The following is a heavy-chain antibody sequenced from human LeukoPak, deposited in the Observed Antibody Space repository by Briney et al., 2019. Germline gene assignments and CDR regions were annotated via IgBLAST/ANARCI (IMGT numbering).Heavy chain of an antibody. D-gene: IGHD3-10*01. J-gene: IGHJ4*02. V-gene: IGHV3-23*02. Sequence: GGSLRLSCAVSGFTFSGHGMHWVRQVPGKGLEWVASISGGGSDTYNEDAVKGRFTISRDNYKSTLSLQMSSLRAEDTAVYYCAKGGAYGSGSYCDYWGQGTLVTVSS. CDR3: AKGGAYGSGSYCDY. CDR1: GFTFSGHG. CDR2: ISGGGSDT.